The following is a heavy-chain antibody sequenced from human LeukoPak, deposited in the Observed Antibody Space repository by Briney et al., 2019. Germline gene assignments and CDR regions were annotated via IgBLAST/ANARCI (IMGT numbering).Heavy chain of an antibody. CDR1: GVSLSTYE. J-gene: IGHJ4*02. V-gene: IGHV3-48*03. D-gene: IGHD2-2*01. Sequence: GGSLRLSCAASGVSLSTYEMNWVRQAPGKGLEWVSQISSSGSTISSTDSVKGRFTISRENAKNSLYLQMNRLRPEDAAVYHCARRYCSTTSCLLDYWGQASLVTVSS. CDR2: ISSSGSTI. CDR3: ARRYCSTTSCLLDY.